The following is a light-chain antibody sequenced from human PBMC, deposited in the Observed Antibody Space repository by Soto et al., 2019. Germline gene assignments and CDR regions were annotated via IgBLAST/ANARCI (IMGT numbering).Light chain of an antibody. CDR3: DSWDNSLSVVL. Sequence: QSALTQPPSVSAAPGQRVTISCSGSSSNIGNNYVSWYQQLPGTAPKLLIYDNNKRPSGIPDRFSGSTSGTSATLAIAGLQTGDEADYYCDSWDNSLSVVLFGGGTKLTVL. V-gene: IGLV1-51*01. CDR1: SSNIGNNY. J-gene: IGLJ2*01. CDR2: DNN.